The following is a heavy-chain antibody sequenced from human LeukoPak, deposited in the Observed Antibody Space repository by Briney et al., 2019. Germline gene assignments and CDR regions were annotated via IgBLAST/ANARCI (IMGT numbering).Heavy chain of an antibody. Sequence: PGGSLRLSCAASEFTFKNFDMSWARQAPGKGLEWVSTISSNGGSTFYADSVKGRFTISRDNSKNTVYLHVNSLRAEDTAVYYCAKLSVAFSPQFSGNFFVDYFDYWGQGTLVTVSS. CDR1: EFTFKNFD. J-gene: IGHJ4*02. CDR3: AKLSVAFSPQFSGNFFVDYFDY. CDR2: ISSNGGST. D-gene: IGHD1-26*01. V-gene: IGHV3-23*01.